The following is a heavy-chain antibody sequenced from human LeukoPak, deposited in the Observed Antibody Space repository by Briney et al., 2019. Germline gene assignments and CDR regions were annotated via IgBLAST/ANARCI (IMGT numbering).Heavy chain of an antibody. D-gene: IGHD4-23*01. V-gene: IGHV3-53*01. CDR2: IYSGGST. Sequence: PGGSLRLSCAASGFTVSSNYMSWVRQAPGKGLEWVSVIYSGGSTYYADSVKGRFTTSRDNARNSLYLQMSSLRAEDTALYYCARDGDTVLTRGYYYYMDVWGKGTTVTVSS. CDR3: ARDGDTVLTRGYYYYMDV. J-gene: IGHJ6*03. CDR1: GFTVSSNY.